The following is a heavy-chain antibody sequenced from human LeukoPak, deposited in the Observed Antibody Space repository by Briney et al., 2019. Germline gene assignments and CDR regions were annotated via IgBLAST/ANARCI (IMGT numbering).Heavy chain of an antibody. CDR1: GGSISNGGYS. CDR3: ARGVSPSSHYYGSGSLVWFDP. Sequence: SETLSLTRAVSGGSISNGGYSWSWIRQPPGKGLEWIGYIYHSGSTYYNPSLKSRVTISVDRSKNQFSLKLSSVAAADTAVYYCARGVSPSSHYYGSGSLVWFDPWGQGTLVTVSS. D-gene: IGHD3-10*01. CDR2: IYHSGST. J-gene: IGHJ5*02. V-gene: IGHV4-30-2*01.